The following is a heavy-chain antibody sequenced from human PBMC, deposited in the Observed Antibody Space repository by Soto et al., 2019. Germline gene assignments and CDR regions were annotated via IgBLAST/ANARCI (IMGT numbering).Heavy chain of an antibody. Sequence: QVQLVQSGAEVRKPGTSVKVSCKASGYTFTGYYMHWVRQAPGQGLEWMEWVNPNSGDTKNADKYKGRVTRIVDTSISTAYMELRILTSDDTAMYYCAKSSPVAGGSSISLPDDYWGQGTLVTVSA. CDR1: GYTFTGYY. CDR3: AKSSPVAGGSSISLPDDY. CDR2: VNPNSGDT. D-gene: IGHD6-19*01. J-gene: IGHJ4*02. V-gene: IGHV1-2*02.